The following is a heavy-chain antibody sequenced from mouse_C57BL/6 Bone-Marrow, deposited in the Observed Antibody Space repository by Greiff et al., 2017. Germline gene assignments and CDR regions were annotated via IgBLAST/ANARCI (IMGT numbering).Heavy chain of an antibody. CDR2: ITPGNGGT. Sequence: VQLQQPGTGLVKPGGSVKLSCKASGYTFTSYWMHWVKQRPGQGLEWIGNITPGNGGTNYNEKFKSQATLSVDKSSSTAYMQLSRLTSEDSAVYYCARGGCDHWKTWLAYWGQGTLVTVSA. D-gene: IGHD4-1*01. J-gene: IGHJ3*01. V-gene: IGHV1-53*01. CDR3: ARGGCDHWKTWLAY. CDR1: GYTFTSYW.